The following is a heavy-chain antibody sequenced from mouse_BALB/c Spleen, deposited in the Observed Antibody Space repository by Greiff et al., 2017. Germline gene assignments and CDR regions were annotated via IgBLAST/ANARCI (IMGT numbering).Heavy chain of an antibody. J-gene: IGHJ3*01. CDR3: ARREVTTVGPFAY. CDR1: GFTFSSYA. Sequence: EVKVVESGGGLVKPGGSLKLSCAASGFTFSSYAMSWVRQSPEKRLEWVAEISSGGSYTYYPDTVTGRFTISRDNAKNTLYLEMSSLRSEDTAMYYCARREVTTVGPFAYWGQGTLVTVSA. V-gene: IGHV5-9-4*01. CDR2: ISSGGSYT. D-gene: IGHD1-1*01.